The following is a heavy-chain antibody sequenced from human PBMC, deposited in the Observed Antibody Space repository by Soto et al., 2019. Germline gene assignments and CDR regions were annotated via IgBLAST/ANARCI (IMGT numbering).Heavy chain of an antibody. V-gene: IGHV3-66*01. J-gene: IGHJ4*02. D-gene: IGHD1-26*01. Sequence: LVESGGGLVQPGGSLRLSCAASGFTVSNNYMSWVRQAPGKGLEWVSLIYSGGSTHYADSVKGRFTISRDNSKNPLYLQMSSLRVEDTAVYYCAGYSDKGDWGQGTLVTGSS. CDR1: GFTVSNNY. CDR3: AGYSDKGD. CDR2: IYSGGST.